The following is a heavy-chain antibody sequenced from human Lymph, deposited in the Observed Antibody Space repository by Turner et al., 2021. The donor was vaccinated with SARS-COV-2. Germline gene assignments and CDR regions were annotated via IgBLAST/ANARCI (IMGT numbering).Heavy chain of an antibody. CDR2: MYYSGST. V-gene: IGHV4-39*01. J-gene: IGHJ2*01. Sequence: QLQLQESGPGPVKLTETLSLTSPVSGGSIRSSRYYWGWIRQPRGKGMEWIGSMYYSGSTYNNPSLKSRVTISVDTSKNQFSLKLGSVTAADTAVYYCARRRQWLVHWYFDLWGRGTLVTVSS. D-gene: IGHD6-19*01. CDR1: GGSIRSSRYY. CDR3: ARRRQWLVHWYFDL.